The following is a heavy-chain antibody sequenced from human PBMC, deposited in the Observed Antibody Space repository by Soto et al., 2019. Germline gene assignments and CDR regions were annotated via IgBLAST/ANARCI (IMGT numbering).Heavy chain of an antibody. CDR3: ASPGYCSDGTCYPDY. CDR2: IHHSGST. CDR1: GGSLSGSY. V-gene: IGHV4-34*01. Sequence: QVQLQQWGAGLLKPSETLSLTCAVYGGSLSGSYWSWIRQPPGTGLEWRGEIHHSGSTYYNPSLKSRVTLSVDTSKNQFSLKLNSVTAADTAVYYCASPGYCSDGTCYPDYWGQGTLVTVSS. J-gene: IGHJ4*02. D-gene: IGHD2-15*01.